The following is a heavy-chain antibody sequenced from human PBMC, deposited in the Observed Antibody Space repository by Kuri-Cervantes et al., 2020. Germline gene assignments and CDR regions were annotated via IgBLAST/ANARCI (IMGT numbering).Heavy chain of an antibody. CDR3: ARDNSYNWNYVGWFDP. V-gene: IGHV3-30*07. CDR2: VSYDGSYK. CDR1: GSTFSSHA. Sequence: GESLKISCAASGSTFSSHAMHWVRQAPGKGLEWVAVVSYDGSYKYYADSVKGRFTISRDNSKNTLYLQMNSLRAEDTAVYYCARDNSYNWNYVGWFDPWGQGTLVTVSS. J-gene: IGHJ5*02. D-gene: IGHD1-7*01.